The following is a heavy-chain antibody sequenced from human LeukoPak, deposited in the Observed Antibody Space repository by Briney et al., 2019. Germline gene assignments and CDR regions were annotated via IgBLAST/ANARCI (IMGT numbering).Heavy chain of an antibody. CDR1: GGSISSSSYY. V-gene: IGHV4-39*07. D-gene: IGHD3-9*01. J-gene: IGHJ4*02. CDR2: IYYSGST. Sequence: SETLSLTCTVSGGSISSSSYYWGWIRQPPGKGLEWIGSIYYSGSTYYNPSLKSRVTISVDTSKNQFSLKLSSVTAADTAVYYCARADDDKYYFDYWGQGTLVTVSS. CDR3: ARADDDKYYFDY.